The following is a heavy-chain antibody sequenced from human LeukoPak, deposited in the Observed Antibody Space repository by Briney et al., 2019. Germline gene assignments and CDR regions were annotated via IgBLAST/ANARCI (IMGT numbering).Heavy chain of an antibody. Sequence: GGSLRLSCAASGFTFTNYAMNWVRQAPGKGLEWVSAISGSGGSTYYADSVKGRFTISRDNSKNTVYLQMNSLRAEDTAVYYCARDGKYYDILTGWDYWGQGTLVTVSS. V-gene: IGHV3-23*01. CDR2: ISGSGGST. D-gene: IGHD3-9*01. J-gene: IGHJ4*02. CDR1: GFTFTNYA. CDR3: ARDGKYYDILTGWDY.